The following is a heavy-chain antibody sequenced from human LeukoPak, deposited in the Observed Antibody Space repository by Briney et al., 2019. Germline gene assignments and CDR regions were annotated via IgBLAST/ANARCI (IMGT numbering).Heavy chain of an antibody. CDR2: LSSSGGST. D-gene: IGHD3-9*01. Sequence: PGGSLTLSCAASGFTFSNYGMNWVRQPPRKGREGVSALSSSGGSTYYADSVKGRFTISRENSKNTLYLQMSSLRAEDTAVYYCAKGGGFDWLNYYYMDVWGKGTTVIISS. V-gene: IGHV3-23*01. CDR1: GFTFSNYG. J-gene: IGHJ6*03. CDR3: AKGGGFDWLNYYYMDV.